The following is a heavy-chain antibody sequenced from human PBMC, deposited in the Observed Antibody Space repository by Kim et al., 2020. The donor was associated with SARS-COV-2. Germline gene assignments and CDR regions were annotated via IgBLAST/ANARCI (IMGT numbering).Heavy chain of an antibody. CDR2: IKRDGTTK. D-gene: IGHD3-10*01. CDR1: GFSFSSYW. J-gene: IGHJ3*02. V-gene: IGHV3-7*01. Sequence: GGSLRLSCAASGFSFSSYWMIWARQAPGKGLEWVANIKRDGTTKNYQDSVKGRFTISRDNANNLLYLQMDSLTADDTAVYYCSRDISPATSGTYYDAFD. CDR3: SRDISPATSGTYYDAFD.